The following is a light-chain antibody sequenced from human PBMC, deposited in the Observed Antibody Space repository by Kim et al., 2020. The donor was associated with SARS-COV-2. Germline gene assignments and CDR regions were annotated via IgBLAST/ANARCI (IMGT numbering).Light chain of an antibody. CDR1: QSVSSN. Sequence: EIVMTQSPATLSVSPGERATLSCRASQSVSSNLAWYQQKPGQAPRLLLYGASTRATGIPARFSGSGSGTEFTLTISSLQSEDFAVYYCQQYNNWPPATFGQGTKVDIK. V-gene: IGKV3-15*01. J-gene: IGKJ1*01. CDR2: GAS. CDR3: QQYNNWPPAT.